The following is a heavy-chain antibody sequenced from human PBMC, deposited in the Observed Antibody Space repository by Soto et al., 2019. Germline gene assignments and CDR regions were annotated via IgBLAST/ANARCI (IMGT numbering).Heavy chain of an antibody. D-gene: IGHD5-18*01. J-gene: IGHJ4*01. V-gene: IGHV3-48*02. CDR1: GFTLGGYS. CDR2: ITITTGNI. CDR3: VRDRDLDRDMVHGDL. Sequence: GGSLRLSCEASGFTLGGYSMNWVRQAPGKGLEWLAYITITTGNIVYADSVKGRFTISTDKAENSVFLQMNSLRDEDTAVYFCVRDRDLDRDMVHGDLWGQGTLVTVSS.